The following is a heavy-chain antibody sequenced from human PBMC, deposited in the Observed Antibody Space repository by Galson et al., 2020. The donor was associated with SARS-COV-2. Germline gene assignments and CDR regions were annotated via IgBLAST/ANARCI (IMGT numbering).Heavy chain of an antibody. Sequence: ETSETLSLTCTVSGGSISSYYWSWIRQPPGKGLEWIGYIYYSGSTNNNPSLKSRVTISVDTSKNQVSLKLSSVTAADTAVYYCVRESAYCTSSSCYGYFDLWGRGTLVTVSS. V-gene: IGHV4-59*01. CDR2: IYYSGST. CDR3: VRESAYCTSSSCYGYFDL. J-gene: IGHJ2*01. CDR1: GGSISSYY. D-gene: IGHD2-2*01.